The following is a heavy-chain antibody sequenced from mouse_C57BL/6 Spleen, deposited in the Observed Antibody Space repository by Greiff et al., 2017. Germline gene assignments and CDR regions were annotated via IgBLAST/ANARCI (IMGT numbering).Heavy chain of an antibody. V-gene: IGHV10-1*01. J-gene: IGHJ3*01. CDR2: IRSKSNNYAT. CDR3: VRGGGTDDFAY. CDR1: GFSFTTYA. D-gene: IGHD4-1*01. Sequence: EVKLVESGGGLVQPKGSLKLSCAASGFSFTTYAMNWVRQAPGKGLEWVARIRSKSNNYATYYADSVKDRFTISRDDSESMLYLQMNNLKTEDTAMYYCVRGGGTDDFAYWGQGTLVTVSA.